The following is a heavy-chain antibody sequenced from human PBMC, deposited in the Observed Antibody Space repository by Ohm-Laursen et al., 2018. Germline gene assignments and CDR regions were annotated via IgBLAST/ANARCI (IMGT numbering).Heavy chain of an antibody. Sequence: SLRLSCSASGFTFSSYWMHWVRQAPGKGLVWVSRINSDGSSTSYADSVKGRFTISRDNAKNTLYLQMNSLRAEDTAVYYCARVGPGTAYYYYYGMDVWGQGTTVTVSS. CDR1: GFTFSSYW. CDR3: ARVGPGTAYYYYYGMDV. V-gene: IGHV3-74*01. D-gene: IGHD1-1*01. CDR2: INSDGSST. J-gene: IGHJ6*02.